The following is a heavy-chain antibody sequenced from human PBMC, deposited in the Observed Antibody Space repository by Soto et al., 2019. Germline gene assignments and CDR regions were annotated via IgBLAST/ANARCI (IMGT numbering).Heavy chain of an antibody. CDR2: ISWDGGST. D-gene: IGHD3-3*01. Sequence: GGSLRLSCAASGFTFDDYTIHWVRQAPGKGLEWVSLISWDGGSTYYADSVKGRFTISRDNRKNSLYLQMNRLRTEDTALYYCAKDIYDFWSGYSPAGDNYYYGMDVWGQGTTVTVSS. CDR1: GFTFDDYT. J-gene: IGHJ6*02. V-gene: IGHV3-43*01. CDR3: AKDIYDFWSGYSPAGDNYYYGMDV.